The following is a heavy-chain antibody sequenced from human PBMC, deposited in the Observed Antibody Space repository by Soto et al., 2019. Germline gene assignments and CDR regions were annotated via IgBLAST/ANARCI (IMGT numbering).Heavy chain of an antibody. J-gene: IGHJ6*02. D-gene: IGHD2-8*02. Sequence: QVQLVQSGAEVKKPGSSVKVSCKASGGTFGSYAITWVRRAPGQGLEWLGGIIPILNSPAYAQKFKARVVITADEITNTAYMELHSLRFDDTAVYYCAREAPYCTSAACPKFYDMDVGGQGTTVTVAS. CDR2: IIPILNSP. CDR1: GGTFGSYA. V-gene: IGHV1-69*01. CDR3: AREAPYCTSAACPKFYDMDV.